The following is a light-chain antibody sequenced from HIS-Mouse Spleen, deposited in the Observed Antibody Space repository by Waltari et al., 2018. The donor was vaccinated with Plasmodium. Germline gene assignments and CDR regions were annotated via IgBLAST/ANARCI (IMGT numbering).Light chain of an antibody. CDR1: NLGSKS. CDR2: DDS. J-gene: IGLJ2*01. V-gene: IGLV3-21*02. CDR3: QVWDSSSDHPV. Sequence: SYVPTPPPSVSVAPGQTARITCGGNNLGSKSVHWYQQNPGQAPVLVVYDDSDRPSGIPERFSGSNSGNTATLTISRVEAGDEADYYCQVWDSSSDHPVFGGGTKLTVL.